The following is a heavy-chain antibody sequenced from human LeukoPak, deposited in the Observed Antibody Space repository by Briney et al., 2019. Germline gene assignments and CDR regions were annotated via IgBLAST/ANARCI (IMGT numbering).Heavy chain of an antibody. CDR3: ATYGGNSGPLFDY. CDR1: GGSISSYY. V-gene: IGHV4-59*01. CDR2: IYYSGST. Sequence: SETLSLTCTVSGGSISSYYWSWIRQPPGKGLEWIGYIYYSGSTNYNPSLKSRVTISVDTSKNQFPLKLSSVTAADTAVYYCATYGGNSGPLFDYWGQGTLVTVSS. J-gene: IGHJ4*02. D-gene: IGHD4-23*01.